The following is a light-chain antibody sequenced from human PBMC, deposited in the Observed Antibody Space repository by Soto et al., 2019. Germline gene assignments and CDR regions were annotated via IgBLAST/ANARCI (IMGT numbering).Light chain of an antibody. CDR2: EVS. CDR1: SSDVGGYNY. V-gene: IGLV2-8*01. CDR3: SSYAGSNKSV. J-gene: IGLJ1*01. Sequence: LTQPPSASGSPGQSVTISCTGTSSDVGGYNYVSWYQQHPGKAPKLMIYEVSKRPSGVPDRFSGSKSGNTASLTVSGLQPEDEADYYCSSYAGSNKSVFGTGTKVTVL.